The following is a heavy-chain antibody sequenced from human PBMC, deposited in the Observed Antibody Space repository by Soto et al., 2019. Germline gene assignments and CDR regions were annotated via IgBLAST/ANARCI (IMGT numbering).Heavy chain of an antibody. CDR1: GYIFSSYT. Sequence: ASVKVSCKTSGYIFSSYTLHWVRQAPGQRLEWMGWIDGGNGYTKYSQKFQGRITITRDTSASTAYMEVSSPRSEDTAVYYCATVRFCSSTSCYYNFDYWG. CDR2: IDGGNGYT. V-gene: IGHV1-3*01. CDR3: ATVRFCSSTSCYYNFDY. J-gene: IGHJ4*01. D-gene: IGHD2-2*01.